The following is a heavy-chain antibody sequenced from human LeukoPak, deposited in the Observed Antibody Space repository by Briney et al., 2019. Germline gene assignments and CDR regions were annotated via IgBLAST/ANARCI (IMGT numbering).Heavy chain of an antibody. CDR2: ISSSSSTI. V-gene: IGHV3-48*01. J-gene: IGHJ4*02. CDR1: GFTFSSYS. Sequence: GGSLRLSCAASGFTFSSYSMNWVRQAPGKGLEWVSYISSSSSTIYYADSVKGRFTISRDNAKNSLYLQMNSLRAEDTAVYYCARDPTGYSSSWYRYFDYWGQGTLVTVSS. CDR3: ARDPTGYSSSWYRYFDY. D-gene: IGHD6-13*01.